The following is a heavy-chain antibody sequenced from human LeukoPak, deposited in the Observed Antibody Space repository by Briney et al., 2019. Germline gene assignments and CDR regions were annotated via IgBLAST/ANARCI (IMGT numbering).Heavy chain of an antibody. V-gene: IGHV4-34*01. Sequence: PSETLSLTCAVYGGSFSGYYWSWIRQPPGKGLEWIGEINHSGSTNYNPSLKSRVTISVDTSKNQFSLKLSSVTAADTAVYYCARGGSGSYYNVPRVFDYWGQGTLVTVSS. D-gene: IGHD3-10*01. CDR1: GGSFSGYY. J-gene: IGHJ4*02. CDR2: INHSGST. CDR3: ARGGSGSYYNVPRVFDY.